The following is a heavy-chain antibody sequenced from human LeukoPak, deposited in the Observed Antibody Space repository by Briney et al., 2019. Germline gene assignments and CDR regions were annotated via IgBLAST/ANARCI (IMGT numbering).Heavy chain of an antibody. D-gene: IGHD3-22*01. J-gene: IGHJ3*02. V-gene: IGHV1-46*01. CDR3: ATDHYDSSSYRPKKFAFNI. CDR2: INPSGGST. CDR1: GYTFTSYY. Sequence: ASVKVSCKASGYTFTSYYMHWVRQAPGQGLEWMGIINPSGGSTSYAQKFQGRVTMTRDTSTSTAYMELSSLRSEDTAVYYCATDHYDSSSYRPKKFAFNIWGQGTMVTVSS.